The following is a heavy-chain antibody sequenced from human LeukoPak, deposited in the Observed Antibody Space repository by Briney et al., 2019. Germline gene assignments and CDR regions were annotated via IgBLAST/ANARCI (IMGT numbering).Heavy chain of an antibody. Sequence: ASVKVSCKASGGTFISYAISWVRQAPGQGLEWMGGIIPIFGTANYAQKFQGRVTITADESTSTAYMELSSLRSEDTAVYYCARAPGIAVAEDYYYYYGMDVWGQGTTVTVSS. D-gene: IGHD6-19*01. CDR2: IIPIFGTA. V-gene: IGHV1-69*13. CDR1: GGTFISYA. J-gene: IGHJ6*02. CDR3: ARAPGIAVAEDYYYYYGMDV.